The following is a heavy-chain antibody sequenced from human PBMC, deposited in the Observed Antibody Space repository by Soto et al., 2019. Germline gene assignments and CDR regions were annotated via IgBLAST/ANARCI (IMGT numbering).Heavy chain of an antibody. CDR1: GGSISSYY. D-gene: IGHD6-19*01. Sequence: ASETLSLTCTVSGGSISSYYWSWIRQPPGKGLEWIGYIYYSGSTNYNPSLKSRVTISVDTSKNQFSLKLSSVTAADTAVYYCARLANWFDPWGQGTLVTVS. V-gene: IGHV4-59*01. CDR3: ARLANWFDP. J-gene: IGHJ5*02. CDR2: IYYSGST.